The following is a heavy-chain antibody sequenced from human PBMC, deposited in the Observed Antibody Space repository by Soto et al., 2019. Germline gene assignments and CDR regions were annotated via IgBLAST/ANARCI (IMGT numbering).Heavy chain of an antibody. J-gene: IGHJ6*02. V-gene: IGHV3-7*01. Sequence: EVQLVESGGGLVQPGGSLRLSCAASGFTFSSYWMSWVRQAPGKGLEWVANIQQDGSEKYYVDSVKCRFTISRENANNSLYLQINSLRTEDRAVYYCARISGEIDFWGDYYGNYYGMDVWGQGTTVTVSS. CDR2: IQQDGSEK. CDR3: ARISGEIDFWGDYYGNYYGMDV. CDR1: GFTFSSYW. D-gene: IGHD3-3*01.